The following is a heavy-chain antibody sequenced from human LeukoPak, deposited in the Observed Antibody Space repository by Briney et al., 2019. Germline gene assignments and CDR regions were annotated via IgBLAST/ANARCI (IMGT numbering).Heavy chain of an antibody. Sequence: GGSLRLSCAASGFTFSNYWLTWFGRPPGRGLEWFARIKRKMDGGTTDYAAPVKGRFTISRDDSKNTLYLQMNSLKTEDTAVYYCTTDLPDSSWYFYYYYYMDVWGKGTTVTVSS. CDR1: GFTFSNYW. D-gene: IGHD6-13*01. CDR3: TTDLPDSSWYFYYYYYMDV. J-gene: IGHJ6*03. V-gene: IGHV3-15*01. CDR2: IKRKMDGGTT.